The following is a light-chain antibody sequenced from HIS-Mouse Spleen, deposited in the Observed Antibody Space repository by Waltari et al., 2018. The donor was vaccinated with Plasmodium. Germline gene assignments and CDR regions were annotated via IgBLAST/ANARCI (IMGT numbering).Light chain of an antibody. J-gene: IGLJ3*02. CDR1: ALPEKY. Sequence: SYDLTLPPSVSVSPGQTARITCSGDALPEKYAYWYQQKSGQAPLLVIYEDSKRPSGIPERFSGSSSGTMATLTISGAQVEDEADYYCYSTDSSGNHRVFGGGTKLTVL. CDR2: EDS. V-gene: IGLV3-10*01. CDR3: YSTDSSGNHRV.